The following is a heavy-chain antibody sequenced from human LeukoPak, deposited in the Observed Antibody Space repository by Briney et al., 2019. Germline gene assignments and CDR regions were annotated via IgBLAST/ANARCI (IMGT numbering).Heavy chain of an antibody. J-gene: IGHJ6*03. CDR3: VRGSLASGVVVYYYYYLDV. CDR1: GFNYSSYT. D-gene: IGHD3-3*01. V-gene: IGHV3-48*01. Sequence: GGSLRLSCAASGFNYSSYTLNWVRQAPGMGLEWLSYISASRGITYYADSVKGRFTISRDNAKNSLYLQMNSLRAEDTAVYYCVRGSLASGVVVYYYYYLDVWGKGTTVTVSS. CDR2: ISASRGIT.